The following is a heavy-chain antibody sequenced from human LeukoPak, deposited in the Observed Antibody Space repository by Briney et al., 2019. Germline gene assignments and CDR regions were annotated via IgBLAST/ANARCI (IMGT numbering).Heavy chain of an antibody. CDR2: IIPIFGTA. V-gene: IGHV1-69*13. D-gene: IGHD3-10*01. Sequence: SVKVSCKASGGTFSSYAISWVRQAPGQGLEWMGGIIPIFGTANYAQRFQGRVTNPADESTSTAYMELSSLRSEDTAVYYCAREGTRSSFDYWGQGTLVTVSS. CDR3: AREGTRSSFDY. J-gene: IGHJ4*02. CDR1: GGTFSSYA.